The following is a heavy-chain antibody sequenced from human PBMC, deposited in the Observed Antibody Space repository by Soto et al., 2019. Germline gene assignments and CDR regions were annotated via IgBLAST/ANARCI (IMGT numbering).Heavy chain of an antibody. CDR1: GGSVSSGSYY. J-gene: IGHJ6*03. D-gene: IGHD6-13*01. Sequence: PSETLSLTCTVSGGSVSSGSYYWGWIRQPPGKGLEWIGSIYYSGNTYYNPSLKSRVTISVDTSKNQFSLKLSSVTAADTAVYSWAREAGGYYYYMDVWGKGTTVTVSS. CDR2: IYYSGNT. CDR3: AREAGGYYYYMDV. V-gene: IGHV4-39*02.